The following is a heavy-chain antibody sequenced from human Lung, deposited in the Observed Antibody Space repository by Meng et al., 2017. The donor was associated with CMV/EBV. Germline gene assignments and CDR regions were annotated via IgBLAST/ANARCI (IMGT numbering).Heavy chain of an antibody. Sequence: GESLKISCAASGFTFSTFGIHWVRQAPGKGLEWVAFIRDTGYSKYYADSVKGRFTISRDNSKNTLYLQMDSLRAEDTAVYYRAKDMTTTYYYYGMEVWGQGTXVTVSS. V-gene: IGHV3-30*02. CDR2: IRDTGYSK. D-gene: IGHD4-11*01. J-gene: IGHJ6*02. CDR3: AKDMTTTYYYYGMEV. CDR1: GFTFSTFG.